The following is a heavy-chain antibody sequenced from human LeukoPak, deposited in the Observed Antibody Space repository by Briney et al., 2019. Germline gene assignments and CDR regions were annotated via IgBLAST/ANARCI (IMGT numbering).Heavy chain of an antibody. CDR1: GGSFSGYY. CDR2: FNHSGST. J-gene: IGHJ5*02. V-gene: IGHV4-34*01. CDR3: ARGPWGDILTGRTFDP. Sequence: SETLSLTCAVYGGSFSGYYWSWIRQPPGKGLEWIGEFNHSGSTNYNPSLKSRVTISVDTSKNQFSLKLSSVTAADTAVYYCARGPWGDILTGRTFDPWGQGTLVTVSS. D-gene: IGHD3-9*01.